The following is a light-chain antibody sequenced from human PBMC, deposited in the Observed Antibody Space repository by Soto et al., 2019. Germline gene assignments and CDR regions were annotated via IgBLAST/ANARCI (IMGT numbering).Light chain of an antibody. CDR3: CSYAGISTFVV. V-gene: IGLV2-23*03. J-gene: IGLJ2*01. Sequence: QSALTQPASVSGSPGQSITISCTGTSSDVGTYNLVSWYQQHPGKAPKLMIYEGSKRPSGVSNRFSGSKSGNTASLTISGLQAEDEAAYYCCSYAGISTFVVFGGGTKLTVL. CDR1: SSDVGTYNL. CDR2: EGS.